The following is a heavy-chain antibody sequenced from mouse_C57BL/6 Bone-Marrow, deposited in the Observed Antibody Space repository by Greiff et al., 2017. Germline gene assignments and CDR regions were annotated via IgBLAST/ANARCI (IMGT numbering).Heavy chain of an antibody. J-gene: IGHJ4*01. V-gene: IGHV5-17*01. CDR1: GFTFSDYG. Sequence: EVQLVESGGGLVKPGGSLKLSCAASGFTFSDYGMHWVRQAPEKGLEWVAYISSGSSTIYYADTVKGRFTISRDNAKNTLFLRMTSLRSEDTAMYYCARSVLYAMDYWGQGTSVTVSS. CDR3: ARSVLYAMDY. CDR2: ISSGSSTI.